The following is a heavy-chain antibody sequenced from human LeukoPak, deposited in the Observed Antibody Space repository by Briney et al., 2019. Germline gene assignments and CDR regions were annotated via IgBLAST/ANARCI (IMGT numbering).Heavy chain of an antibody. D-gene: IGHD2-15*01. CDR2: IYPGDSNT. CDR1: GYSFSNYW. J-gene: IGHJ4*02. Sequence: GESLKISCQASGYSFSNYWIGWVRQLPGEGLQWMGIIYPGDSNTRYSPSFRGQVTISADKSISTAYPQWNSLKASDTAMYYCARDSGGSSLYNFDYWGQGTLVTVSS. CDR3: ARDSGGSSLYNFDY. V-gene: IGHV5-51*01.